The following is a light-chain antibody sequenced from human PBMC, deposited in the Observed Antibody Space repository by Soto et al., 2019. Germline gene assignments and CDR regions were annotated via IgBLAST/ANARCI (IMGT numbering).Light chain of an antibody. CDR1: SSDVGSYNH. CDR3: SSYTNGSTHVV. V-gene: IGLV2-14*01. Sequence: QSALTQPASVSGSPGQSITISCTGTSSDVGSYNHVSWYQQYPGKAPKLMIYDVSNRPSGVSYRFSGSKSGNTASLTISGLQAEDEEDYYCSSYTNGSTHVVFGGGTKVTVL. J-gene: IGLJ2*01. CDR2: DVS.